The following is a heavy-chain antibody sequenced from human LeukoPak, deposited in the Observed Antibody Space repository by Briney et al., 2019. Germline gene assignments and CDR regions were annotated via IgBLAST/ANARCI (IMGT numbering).Heavy chain of an antibody. J-gene: IGHJ4*02. CDR1: GGTFSSYA. Sequence: SVKVSCKASGGTFSSYAISWVRQAPGQGLEWMGGIIPIFGTANYAQKFQGRVTITADESTSTAYMELSSLRSEDTAVYYCARAYSPYYDFWTGLFDYWGQGTLVTVPS. CDR2: IIPIFGTA. CDR3: ARAYSPYYDFWTGLFDY. V-gene: IGHV1-69*01. D-gene: IGHD3-3*01.